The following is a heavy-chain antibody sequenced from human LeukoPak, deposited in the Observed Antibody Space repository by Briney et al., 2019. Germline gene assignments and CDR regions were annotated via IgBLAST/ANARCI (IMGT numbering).Heavy chain of an antibody. J-gene: IGHJ4*02. CDR1: GGAFSGYY. V-gene: IGHV4-34*01. CDR3: ARISELMTTVTYFDY. Sequence: SETLSLTCAVYGGAFSGYYWSWIRQPPGKGLEWIGEINHSGSTNYNPSLKSRVTISVDTSMNQFSLKLSSVTAADTAVYYCARISELMTTVTYFDYWGQGTLVTVSS. CDR2: INHSGST. D-gene: IGHD4-17*01.